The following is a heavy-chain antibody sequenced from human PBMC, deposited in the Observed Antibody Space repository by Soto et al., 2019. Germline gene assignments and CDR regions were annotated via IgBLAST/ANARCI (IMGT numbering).Heavy chain of an antibody. CDR3: AGGNCAGDCYFDY. CDR2: INSGGGNT. D-gene: IGHD2-21*02. V-gene: IGHV1-46*01. CDR1: GYTFTGYY. J-gene: IGHJ4*02. Sequence: QVQLVQSGAEVKKPGASVKISCKASGYTFTGYYIYWVRQAPGQGLEFMGAINSGGGNTDYAQRFQGRVTVTRDTSTSTVYMEPTRLRFDDTAVYYCAGGNCAGDCYFDYWGQGTLVTVSS.